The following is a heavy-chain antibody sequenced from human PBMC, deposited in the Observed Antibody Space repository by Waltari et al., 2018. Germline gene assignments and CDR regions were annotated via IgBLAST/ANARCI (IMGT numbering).Heavy chain of an antibody. Sequence: EVRLVESGGGVVQPGGSVRLSCAASGFTFSYHWMPLARQAPGKGLEWVANIKEDGNKKQYVDSVKGRFTISRDNAKNSLFFQMSSMRGEDTAVYYCARIGYSSASLDFWGQGTLVTVSS. CDR3: ARIGYSSASLDF. CDR1: GFTFSYHW. J-gene: IGHJ4*02. CDR2: IKEDGNKK. D-gene: IGHD6-19*01. V-gene: IGHV3-7*01.